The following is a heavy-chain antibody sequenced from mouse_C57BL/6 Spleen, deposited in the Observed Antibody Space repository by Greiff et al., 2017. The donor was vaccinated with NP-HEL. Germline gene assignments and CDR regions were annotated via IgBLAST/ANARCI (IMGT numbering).Heavy chain of an antibody. CDR3: ARNYVHWDCWYFDV. Sequence: QVQLKESGPGLVQPSQSLSITCTVSGFSLTSYGVHWVRQSPGKGLEWLGVIWSGGSTDYNAAFISRLSLSKDNSKSQVFFKMNSLQADDTAIYYCARNYVHWDCWYFDVWGTGTTVTVSS. CDR1: GFSLTSYG. J-gene: IGHJ1*03. D-gene: IGHD4-1*01. V-gene: IGHV2-2*01. CDR2: IWSGGST.